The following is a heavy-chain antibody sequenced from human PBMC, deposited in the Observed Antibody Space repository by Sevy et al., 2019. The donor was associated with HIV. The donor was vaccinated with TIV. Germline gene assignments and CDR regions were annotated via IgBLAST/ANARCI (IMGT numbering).Heavy chain of an antibody. D-gene: IGHD3-16*02. CDR3: ARALADWGSFHYSS. V-gene: IGHV3-7*01. Sequence: GGSLRLSCAASGFTFATYWMTWVRQAPGKGLEWVAYIKQDGTDKYYVDSVRGRFAFSRDNAKNSLYLHMSGLRAEDTAVYYCARALADWGSFHYSSWGRGTLVTVSS. CDR2: IKQDGTDK. J-gene: IGHJ4*02. CDR1: GFTFATYW.